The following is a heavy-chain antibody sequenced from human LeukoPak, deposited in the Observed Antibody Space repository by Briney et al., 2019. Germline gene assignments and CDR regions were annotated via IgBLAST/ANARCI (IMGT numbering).Heavy chain of an antibody. CDR3: ARAPYDSSGYYVY. J-gene: IGHJ4*02. CDR1: GYTFTRYA. D-gene: IGHD3-22*01. CDR2: INTNTGNP. Sequence: GXSVKVSCKASGYTFTRYAMNWVRQAPGQGPEWMGWINTNTGNPTYAQGFTGRFVFSLDTSVSTAFLQITSLKAEDTAVYYCARAPYDSSGYYVYWGQGTLVTVSS. V-gene: IGHV7-4-1*02.